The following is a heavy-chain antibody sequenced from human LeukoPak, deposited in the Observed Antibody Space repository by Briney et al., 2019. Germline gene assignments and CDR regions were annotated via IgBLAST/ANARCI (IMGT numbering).Heavy chain of an antibody. CDR1: GFTFSSYS. Sequence: RPGGSLRLSCAASGFTFSSYSMNWVRQAPGKGLEWVSSISSSSSYIYYADSVKGRFTISRDNAKNSLYLQMNSLRAEDTAVYYCARDRDDYGGLVDYWGQGTLVTVSS. D-gene: IGHD4-23*01. V-gene: IGHV3-21*01. J-gene: IGHJ4*02. CDR2: ISSSSSYI. CDR3: ARDRDDYGGLVDY.